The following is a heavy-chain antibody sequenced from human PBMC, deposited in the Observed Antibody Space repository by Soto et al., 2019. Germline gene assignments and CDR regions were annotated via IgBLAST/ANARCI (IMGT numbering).Heavy chain of an antibody. D-gene: IGHD2-15*01. CDR1: GNTFTTYG. CDR2: ISVYNDHT. J-gene: IGHJ6*02. CDR3: ARGGRGAAPQKIYYYAMDV. Sequence: QVQLVQSGAEVKKPGASVKVSCKASGNTFTTYGISWVRQAPGQGLEWMGWISVYNDHTIYEQNLEGRVTMTTDTSTNTAYMELRSLRSDDSAVYYCARGGRGAAPQKIYYYAMDVWGPGTEVTVS. V-gene: IGHV1-18*01.